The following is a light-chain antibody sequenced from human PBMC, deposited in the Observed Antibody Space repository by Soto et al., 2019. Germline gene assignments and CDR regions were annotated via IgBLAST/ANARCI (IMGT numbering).Light chain of an antibody. CDR3: QQSYSSPIT. CDR1: QSISTY. V-gene: IGKV1-39*01. CDR2: AAS. J-gene: IGKJ4*01. Sequence: DIQMTQSPPSLSASVGDRVTITCRASQSISTYLNWYQQKPGKAPKLLIYAASHLQSGVPSRFSGSGSGTDFNLTSSSLQLEDFATYYCQQSYSSPITLGGGTKVDIK.